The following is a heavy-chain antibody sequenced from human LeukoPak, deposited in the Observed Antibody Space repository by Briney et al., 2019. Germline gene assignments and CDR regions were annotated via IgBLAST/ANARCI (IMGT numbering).Heavy chain of an antibody. V-gene: IGHV3-21*01. Sequence: GGSLRLSCAASAFTFSSYSMNWVRQAPGKGLEWVSSISSSSSYIYYADSVKGRFTISRDNAKNSLYLQMNSLRAEDTAVYYCGIRQSGLLGISAAGYGWGYAPWGQGTPVTVSS. J-gene: IGHJ5*02. CDR1: AFTFSSYS. CDR2: ISSSSSYI. D-gene: IGHD6-13*01. CDR3: GIRQSGLLGISAAGYGWGYAP.